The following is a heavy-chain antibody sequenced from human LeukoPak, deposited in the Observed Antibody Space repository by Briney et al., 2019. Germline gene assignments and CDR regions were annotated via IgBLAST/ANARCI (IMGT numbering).Heavy chain of an antibody. CDR2: ISGSGGST. V-gene: IGHV3-23*01. CDR3: AKWGYCSSTSCYVDWFAP. D-gene: IGHD2-2*01. CDR1: GFTFSSYA. J-gene: IGHJ5*02. Sequence: GGSLRLSCAASGFTFSSYAMSWVRQAPGKGLEWVSAISGSGGSTYYADSVKGRFTISRDNSKNTLYLQMNSLRAEDTAVYYCAKWGYCSSTSCYVDWFAPWGQGTLVTVSS.